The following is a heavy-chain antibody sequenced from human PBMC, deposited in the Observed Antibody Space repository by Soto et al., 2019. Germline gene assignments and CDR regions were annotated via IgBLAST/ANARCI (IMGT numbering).Heavy chain of an antibody. CDR1: GYTFTSYG. CDR3: ARAAGTGIWYYGMDV. J-gene: IGHJ6*02. CDR2: ISAYNGNT. D-gene: IGHD6-13*01. V-gene: IGHV1-18*04. Sequence: ASVKVSCKASGYTFTSYGISWVRQAPGQGPEWMGWISAYNGNTNYAQKLQGRVTMTTDTSTSTAYMELRSLRSDDTAVYYCARAAGTGIWYYGMDVWGQGTTVTSP.